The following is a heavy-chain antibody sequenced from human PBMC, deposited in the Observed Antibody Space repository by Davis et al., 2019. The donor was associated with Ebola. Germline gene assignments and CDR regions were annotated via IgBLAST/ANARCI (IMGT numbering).Heavy chain of an antibody. J-gene: IGHJ6*02. CDR3: ARDTPMIVVVVGMDV. V-gene: IGHV3-21*01. Sequence: GESLKISCAASGFTFSSYSMNWVRQAPGKGLEWVSSISSSSYIYYADSVKGRFTISRDNAKNSLYLQMNSLRAEDTAVYYCARDTPMIVVVVGMDVWGQGTTVTVSS. D-gene: IGHD3-22*01. CDR1: GFTFSSYS. CDR2: ISSSSYI.